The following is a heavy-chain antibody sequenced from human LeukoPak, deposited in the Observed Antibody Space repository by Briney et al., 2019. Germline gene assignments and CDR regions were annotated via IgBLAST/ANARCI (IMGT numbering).Heavy chain of an antibody. J-gene: IGHJ3*02. CDR3: ARSQYQLLFGAFDI. CDR2: IIPIFGTA. CDR1: GGTFSSYA. D-gene: IGHD2-2*01. Sequence: GASVKVSCKASGGTFSSYAISWVRQAPGQGLEWMGGIIPIFGTANYAQKFQGRVTITADESTSTAYMELSSLRSADTAVYYCARSQYQLLFGAFDIWGQGIMVTVSS. V-gene: IGHV1-69*13.